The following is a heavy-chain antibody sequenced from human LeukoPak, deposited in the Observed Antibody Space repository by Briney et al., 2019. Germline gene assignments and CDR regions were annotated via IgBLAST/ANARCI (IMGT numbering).Heavy chain of an antibody. V-gene: IGHV3-21*01. Sequence: GGSLRLSCAASGFTFSSYSMNWVRQAPGKGLEWVSSISSSSSYIFYADSVKGRFTISRDNAKNSLYLQVNSLRAEDTTIYYCARDLVGSITMDVWGKGTTVTVSS. J-gene: IGHJ6*03. CDR2: ISSSSSYI. CDR3: ARDLVGSITMDV. CDR1: GFTFSSYS. D-gene: IGHD5-12*01.